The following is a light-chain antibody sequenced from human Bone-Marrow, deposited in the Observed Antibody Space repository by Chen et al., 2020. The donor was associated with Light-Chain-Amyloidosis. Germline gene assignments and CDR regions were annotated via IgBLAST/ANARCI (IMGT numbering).Light chain of an antibody. J-gene: IGKJ4*01. V-gene: IGKV2-40*01. CDR3: MQRIEFPFT. CDR2: MVS. CDR1: QTLLVSDDGNTY. Sequence: DIVMTQTPLSLSVTPGEPASISCRSSQTLLVSDDGNTYLDWFLQKPGQSPQLLIYMVSHRASGVQDRFSGSGSGTDFTLKISRVEAEDVGVYYCMQRIEFPFTVGGGTKVEIK.